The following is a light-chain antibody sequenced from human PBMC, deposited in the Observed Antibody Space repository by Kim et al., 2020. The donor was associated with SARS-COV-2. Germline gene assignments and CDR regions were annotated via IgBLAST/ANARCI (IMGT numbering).Light chain of an antibody. CDR1: SSDVGGYKY. Sequence: QSALTQPASVSGSPGQSFTISCTGTSSDVGGYKYVSWDQHHPGKAPKLLIFDVSNRPSGVSSRFSGFKSGNTASLTISGLQVEDEADYYCISYTSSNSLVFGGGTQLTVL. V-gene: IGLV2-14*03. CDR2: DVS. J-gene: IGLJ2*01. CDR3: ISYTSSNSLV.